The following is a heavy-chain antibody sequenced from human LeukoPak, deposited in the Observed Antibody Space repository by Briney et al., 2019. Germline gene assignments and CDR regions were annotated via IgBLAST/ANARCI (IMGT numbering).Heavy chain of an antibody. CDR1: GFTFSSYS. J-gene: IGHJ4*02. V-gene: IGHV3-48*04. Sequence: GGSLRLSCAASGFTFSSYSMNWVRQAPGKGLEWVSYISSSSSTIYYADSVKGRFTISRDNAKNSLYLQMNSLRAEDTAVYYCARVRVGYYDSSGYPDYWGQGTLVTVSS. CDR2: ISSSSSTI. D-gene: IGHD3-22*01. CDR3: ARVRVGYYDSSGYPDY.